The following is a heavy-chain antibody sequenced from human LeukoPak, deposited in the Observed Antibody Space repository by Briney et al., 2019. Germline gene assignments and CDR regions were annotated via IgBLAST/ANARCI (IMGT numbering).Heavy chain of an antibody. D-gene: IGHD6-13*01. CDR2: IYYSGST. CDR1: GGSISSSSYY. Sequence: SETLPLTCTVSGGSISSSSYYWGWIRQPPGKGLEWIGSIYYSGSTYYNPSLKSRVTISVDTSKNQFSLKLSSVTAADTAVYYCARVIAAAWYVFYWGQGTLVTVSS. V-gene: IGHV4-39*07. CDR3: ARVIAAAWYVFY. J-gene: IGHJ4*02.